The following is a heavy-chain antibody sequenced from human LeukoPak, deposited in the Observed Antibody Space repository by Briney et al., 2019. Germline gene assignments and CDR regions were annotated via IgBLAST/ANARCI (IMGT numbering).Heavy chain of an antibody. CDR3: ARSLTDYSSGWYFDS. CDR2: LYYTVAT. Sequence: SETLSLTCTVSGGSISSSSYYWGWLRQPPGKGLEWTGSLYYTVATYYNPSLKSRVTISVDTSKNQFSLNLTSVTAADTAVYYCARSLTDYSSGWYFDSWGQGTLVTVSS. J-gene: IGHJ4*02. D-gene: IGHD6-19*01. V-gene: IGHV4-39*01. CDR1: GGSISSSSYY.